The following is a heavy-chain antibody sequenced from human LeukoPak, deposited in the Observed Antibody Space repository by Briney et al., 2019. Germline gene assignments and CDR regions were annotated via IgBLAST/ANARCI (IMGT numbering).Heavy chain of an antibody. V-gene: IGHV4-30-2*01. D-gene: IGHD6-19*01. CDR1: GGSISSGGYY. J-gene: IGHJ4*02. CDR3: ARGLPRAVAGV. CDR2: IYHSGST. Sequence: SETLSLTCTVSGGSISSGGYYWSWIRQPPGKGLEWIGYIYHSGSTYYNPSLKSRVTISVDRSKNQFSLKLSSVTAADTAVYYCARGLPRAVAGVWGQGTLVTVSS.